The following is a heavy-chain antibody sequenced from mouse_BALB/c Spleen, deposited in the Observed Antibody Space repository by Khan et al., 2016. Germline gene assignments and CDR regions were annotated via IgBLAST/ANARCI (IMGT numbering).Heavy chain of an antibody. V-gene: IGHV5-17*02. CDR2: ISSGSSTI. Sequence: EVELVESGGGLVQPGGSRKLSCAASGFTFSSFGMHWVRQAPEKGLEWVAYISSGSSTIYYADTVKGRFTISRDNPKNTLFLQMTSLRSEDTAMDYCARAGLLDWVAYWGQGTLVTVSA. J-gene: IGHJ3*01. CDR1: GFTFSSFG. CDR3: ARAGLLDWVAY.